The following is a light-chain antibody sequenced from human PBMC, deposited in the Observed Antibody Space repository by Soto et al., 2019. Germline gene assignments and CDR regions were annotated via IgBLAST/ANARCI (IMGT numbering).Light chain of an antibody. CDR1: MRDVGGYNL. Sequence: QSVLTQPASVSGSPGQSITIPCAGTMRDVGGYNLVSWYQQHPGRAPQLILYEVRNRPSGISFRFSGSKSGNTASLTISGLQAEDEADYYCSSFTSKSSLIFGGGTKLTVL. V-gene: IGLV2-14*01. CDR3: SSFTSKSSLI. CDR2: EVR. J-gene: IGLJ2*01.